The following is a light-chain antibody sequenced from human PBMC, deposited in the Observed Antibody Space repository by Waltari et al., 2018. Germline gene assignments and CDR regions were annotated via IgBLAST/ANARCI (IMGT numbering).Light chain of an antibody. CDR3: QQYLSVPLT. CDR1: QSILFTSNNKDS. V-gene: IGKV4-1*01. Sequence: DIVMTQSPDSLAVSLGERATINCKSSQSILFTSNNKDSLAWYLQKPGQPPKLLIFGASTRRSGVPDRFSGGGSGTDFTLTISSLQAEDVAGYYCQQYLSVPLTFGGGTKVEI. J-gene: IGKJ4*01. CDR2: GAS.